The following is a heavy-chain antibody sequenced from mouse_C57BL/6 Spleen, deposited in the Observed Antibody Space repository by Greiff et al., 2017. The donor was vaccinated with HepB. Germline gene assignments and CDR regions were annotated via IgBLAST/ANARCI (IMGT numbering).Heavy chain of an antibody. V-gene: IGHV14-4*01. CDR2: IDPENGDT. CDR1: GFNIKDDY. Sequence: VQLQQSGAELVRPGASVKLSCTASGFNIKDDYMHWVKQRPEQGLEWIGWIDPENGDTEYASKFQGKATITADTSSNTAYLQLSSLTSEDTAVYYCTTSPCYAMDYWGQGTSVTVSS. CDR3: TTSPCYAMDY. J-gene: IGHJ4*01.